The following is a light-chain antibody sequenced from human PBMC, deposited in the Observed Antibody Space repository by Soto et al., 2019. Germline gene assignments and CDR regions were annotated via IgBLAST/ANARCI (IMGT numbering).Light chain of an antibody. CDR2: DAS. Sequence: DIQMTQSPSSLSASAGDRVTITCQASPDISNPLTWYQQKAGKAPQLLLNDASNLETGVPSRFSGSGSGTDFPVTISSLQPEDIATEYGQQYVNALSFGGGTKVVSK. J-gene: IGKJ4*01. CDR3: QQYVNALS. V-gene: IGKV1-33*01. CDR1: PDISNP.